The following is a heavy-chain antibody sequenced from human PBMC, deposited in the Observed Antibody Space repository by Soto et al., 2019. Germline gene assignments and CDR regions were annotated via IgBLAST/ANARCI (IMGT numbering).Heavy chain of an antibody. CDR2: ISSSGDRT. V-gene: IGHV3-23*01. CDR3: AKDPNGNYVGAFDM. CDR1: GFTFSPYA. J-gene: IGHJ3*02. D-gene: IGHD1-7*01. Sequence: PGGSLRLSCVTSGFTFSPYAMSWVRQAPGKGLEWVSGISSSGDRTYYADSVKGRFTISRDNSKNMLYLQMRSLRADDTALYYCAKDPNGNYVGAFDMRGHGTMVTVSS.